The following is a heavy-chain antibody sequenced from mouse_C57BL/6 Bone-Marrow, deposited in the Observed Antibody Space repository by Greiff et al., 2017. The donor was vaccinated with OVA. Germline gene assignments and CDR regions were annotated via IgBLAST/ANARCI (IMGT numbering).Heavy chain of an antibody. CDR1: GFNIKDDY. J-gene: IGHJ2*01. Sequence: EVQVVESGAELVRPGASVKLSCTASGFNIKDDYMHWVKQRPEQGLEWIGWIDPENGDTEYASKFQGKATITADTSSNTAYLQLSSLTSEDTAVYYCTTWSSVYFDYWGQGTTLTVSS. CDR2: IDPENGDT. V-gene: IGHV14-4*01. CDR3: TTWSSVYFDY.